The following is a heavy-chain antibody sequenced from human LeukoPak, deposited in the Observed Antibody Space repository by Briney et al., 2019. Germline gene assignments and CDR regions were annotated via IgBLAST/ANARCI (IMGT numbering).Heavy chain of an antibody. V-gene: IGHV3-30*18. J-gene: IGHJ3*02. CDR3: AKDRPYYSDNSDAFDI. CDR1: GFTFSSYG. CDR2: ISYDGSNK. D-gene: IGHD3-10*01. Sequence: PGRSLRLSCAASGFTFSSYGMHWVRQAPGKGLEWVAVISYDGSNKYYADSVKGRFTISRDNSKNTLYLQMNSLRAEDTAVYYYAKDRPYYSDNSDAFDIWGQGTMVTVSS.